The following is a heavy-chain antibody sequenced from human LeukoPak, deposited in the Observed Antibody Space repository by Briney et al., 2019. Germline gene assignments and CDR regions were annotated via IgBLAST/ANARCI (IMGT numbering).Heavy chain of an antibody. V-gene: IGHV3-74*01. CDR2: INSDGSST. D-gene: IGHD6-13*01. J-gene: IGHJ6*03. Sequence: GGSLRLSCAASGFTFSSYWMHWVRQAPGKGLVWVSRINSDGSSTSYADSVKGRFTISRDNAKNSLYLQMNSLRAEDTAVYYCARASVSSSFDYYYFYMDVWGKGTTVTVSS. CDR3: ARASVSSSFDYYYFYMDV. CDR1: GFTFSSYW.